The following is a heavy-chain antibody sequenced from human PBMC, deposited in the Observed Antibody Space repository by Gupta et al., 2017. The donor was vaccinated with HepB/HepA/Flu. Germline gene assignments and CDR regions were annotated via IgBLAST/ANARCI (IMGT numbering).Heavy chain of an antibody. Sequence: QVQLQQWGAGLLKPSETLSLTCAVYGGSFSGYYWSWIRQPPGKGLEWIGEINHSGSTNYNPSLKSRVTRSVDTSKNQFSLKLSSVTAADTAVYYCARGRMRAAAGHFDPWGQGTLVTVSS. J-gene: IGHJ5*02. V-gene: IGHV4-34*01. D-gene: IGHD6-13*01. CDR3: ARGRMRAAAGHFDP. CDR2: INHSGST. CDR1: GGSFSGYY.